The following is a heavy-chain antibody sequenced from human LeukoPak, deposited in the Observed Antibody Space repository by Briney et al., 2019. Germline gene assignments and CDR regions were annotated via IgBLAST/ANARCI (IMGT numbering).Heavy chain of an antibody. D-gene: IGHD4-11*01. CDR3: ASGHRDYSGDWFDP. Sequence: PSETLSLTCTVSGGSISSSSYYWGWIRQPPGKGLEWIGSIYYSGSTYYNPSFKSRVTISVDTSKNQFSLKLSSVTAADTAVYYCASGHRDYSGDWFDPWGQGTLVTVSS. CDR2: IYYSGST. J-gene: IGHJ5*02. CDR1: GGSISSSSYY. V-gene: IGHV4-39*01.